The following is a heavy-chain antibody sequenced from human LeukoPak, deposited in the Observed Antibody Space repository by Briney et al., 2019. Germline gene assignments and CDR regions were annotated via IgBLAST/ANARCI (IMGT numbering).Heavy chain of an antibody. J-gene: IGHJ4*02. CDR3: AGDSGHSYGPTFCFY. CDR2: ISSSSSYI. V-gene: IGHV3-21*01. Sequence: GGALRLSCAASGFTFSSYSMNWVRQAPGKGLEWVSSISSSSSYIYYADSVKGRFTISRDNAKNSLYLQMNSLRAEDTAVYYCAGDSGHSYGPTFCFYWGQGTLVTVSS. D-gene: IGHD5-18*01. CDR1: GFTFSSYS.